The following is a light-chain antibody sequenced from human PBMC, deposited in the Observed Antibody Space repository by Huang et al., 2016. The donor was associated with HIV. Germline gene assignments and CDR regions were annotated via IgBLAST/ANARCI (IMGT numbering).Light chain of an antibody. V-gene: IGKV3-11*01. CDR2: NAT. CDR3: QQRSSSLT. J-gene: IGKJ4*01. Sequence: IVLTQSPATLSFSPGERATLSCRASQSLNKCLAWYQQKPGQAPRLLIYNATDRATGVPARFSGGGSGTDFTLTITDLKAEDFAIYYCQQRSSSLTFGGGTKVEIK. CDR1: QSLNKC.